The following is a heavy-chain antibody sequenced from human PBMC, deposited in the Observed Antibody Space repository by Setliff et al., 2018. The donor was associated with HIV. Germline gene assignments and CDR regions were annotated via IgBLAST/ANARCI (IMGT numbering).Heavy chain of an antibody. CDR3: AKDYGDGHNWGAFDI. V-gene: IGHV3-9*01. J-gene: IGHJ3*02. D-gene: IGHD1-1*01. CDR1: GFTFRSYE. CDR2: INWNSGTI. Sequence: GGSLRLSCAAFGFTFRSYEMNWGRQAPGKGLEWVSGINWNSGTIAYADFVKGRFTISRDNTKNFVFLEMTNLRPEDTALYFCAKDYGDGHNWGAFDISGQGTMVTVS.